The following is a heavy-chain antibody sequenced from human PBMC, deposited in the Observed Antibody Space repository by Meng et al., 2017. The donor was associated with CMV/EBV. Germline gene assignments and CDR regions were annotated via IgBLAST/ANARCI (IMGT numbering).Heavy chain of an antibody. D-gene: IGHD4-17*01. CDR2: ISWSSGAI. CDR1: GFTFDDYA. V-gene: IGHV3-9*01. Sequence: SLKISCAASGFTFDDYAMHWVRQAPGKGLEWVSGISWSSGAIGYAVSVKGRFTISRDNSKNTLYLQMNSLRAEDTAVYYCARRGVTTKEFDYWGQGTLVTVSS. J-gene: IGHJ4*02. CDR3: ARRGVTTKEFDY.